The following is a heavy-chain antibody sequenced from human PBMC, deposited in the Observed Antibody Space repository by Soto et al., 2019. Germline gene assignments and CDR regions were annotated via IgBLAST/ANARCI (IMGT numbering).Heavy chain of an antibody. D-gene: IGHD2-15*01. CDR1: GFTFSSYA. CDR3: AKFPSRLMVVAAYGIDY. V-gene: IGHV3-23*01. J-gene: IGHJ4*02. Sequence: GGSLRLSCAASGFTFSSYAMSWVRQAPGKGLEWVSAISGSGGSTYYADSVKGRFTISRDNSKNTLYLQMNSLRAEDTAVYYCAKFPSRLMVVAAYGIDYWGQGTLVTVSS. CDR2: ISGSGGST.